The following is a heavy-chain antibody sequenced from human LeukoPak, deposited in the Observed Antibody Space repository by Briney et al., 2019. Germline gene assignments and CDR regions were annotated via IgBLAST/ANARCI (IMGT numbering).Heavy chain of an antibody. CDR1: GYTFISYG. CDR2: ISAYNGNT. D-gene: IGHD3-22*01. CDR3: AREVNTRSGYYYDHYYDMDV. Sequence: GASVKVSCKASGYTFISYGISWVRQAPGQGLEWMGWISAYNGNTNYAQKLQGRVTMTTDTSTSTAYMELRSLRSDDTAVYYCAREVNTRSGYYYDHYYDMDVWGQGTTVTVSS. V-gene: IGHV1-18*01. J-gene: IGHJ6*02.